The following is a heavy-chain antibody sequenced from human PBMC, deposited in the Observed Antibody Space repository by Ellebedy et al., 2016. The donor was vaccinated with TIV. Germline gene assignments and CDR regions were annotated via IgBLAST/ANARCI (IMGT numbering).Heavy chain of an antibody. CDR3: ARVQQQRYFDLRGAFDI. V-gene: IGHV3-33*01. J-gene: IGHJ3*02. D-gene: IGHD3-9*01. CDR2: IWYDGSNK. Sequence: PGGSLRLSCAASGFTLRNYGMQWVRQAPGKGLEWVSVIWYDGSNKYYTDSVKGRFTISRENSKNTVYLQMNSLRAEDTAVYYCARVQQQRYFDLRGAFDIWGQGTMVIVSA. CDR1: GFTLRNYG.